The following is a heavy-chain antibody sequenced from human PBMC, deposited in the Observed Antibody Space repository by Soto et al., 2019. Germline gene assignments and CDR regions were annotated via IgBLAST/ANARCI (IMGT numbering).Heavy chain of an antibody. Sequence: ASVKVSCKASGYTFTGYYMHWVRQAPGQGLEWMGWINPNSGGTNYAQKFQGRVTMTRDTSISTACMELSRLRSDDTAVYYCARDHYYGDYTPLGYWGQGTLVTVSS. V-gene: IGHV1-2*02. CDR3: ARDHYYGDYTPLGY. CDR1: GYTFTGYY. CDR2: INPNSGGT. J-gene: IGHJ4*02. D-gene: IGHD4-17*01.